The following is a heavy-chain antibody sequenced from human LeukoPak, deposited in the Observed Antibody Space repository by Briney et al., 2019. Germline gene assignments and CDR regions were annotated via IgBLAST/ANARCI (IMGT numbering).Heavy chain of an antibody. CDR1: GYTFTSYY. D-gene: IGHD6-19*01. J-gene: IGHJ4*02. Sequence: ASVTVSCKASGYTFTSYYMHWVRQAPGQGLEWMGIINPSGGSTSYAQKFQGRVTMTRDMSTSTVYMELSSLRSEDTAVYYCARDEARTAYSSGWFDYWGQGTLVTVSS. CDR3: ARDEARTAYSSGWFDY. CDR2: INPSGGST. V-gene: IGHV1-46*01.